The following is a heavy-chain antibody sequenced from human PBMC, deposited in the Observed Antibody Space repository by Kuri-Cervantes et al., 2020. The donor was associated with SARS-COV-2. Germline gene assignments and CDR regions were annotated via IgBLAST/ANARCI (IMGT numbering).Heavy chain of an antibody. Sequence: GESLKISCAASGFTFSSYAMSWVRQAPGKGLEWVSAISGSGGSTYYADSVKGRFTISRDNAKNALYLQMNSLRAEDTAVYYCARGGTYYDFWSGYYNYYYGMDVWGQGTTVTFSS. J-gene: IGHJ6*02. D-gene: IGHD3-3*01. CDR3: ARGGTYYDFWSGYYNYYYGMDV. CDR1: GFTFSSYA. CDR2: ISGSGGST. V-gene: IGHV3-23*01.